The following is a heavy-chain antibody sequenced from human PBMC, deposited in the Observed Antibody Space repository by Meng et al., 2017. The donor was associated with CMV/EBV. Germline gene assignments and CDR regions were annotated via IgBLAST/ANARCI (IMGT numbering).Heavy chain of an antibody. CDR3: AGKYSSSWSPTSPGFDP. CDR2: IYSGGST. CDR1: GFTVSSNY. D-gene: IGHD6-13*01. Sequence: GESLKISCAASGFTVSSNYMSWVRQAPGKGLEWVSVIYSGGSTYYADSVKGRFTISRDNSNNTLHLQMDSLRAEDTAVYYCAGKYSSSWSPTSPGFDPWGQGTLVTVSS. J-gene: IGHJ5*02. V-gene: IGHV3-66*02.